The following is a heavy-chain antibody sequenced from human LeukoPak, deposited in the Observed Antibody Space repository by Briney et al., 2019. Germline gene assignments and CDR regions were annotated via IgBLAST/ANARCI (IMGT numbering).Heavy chain of an antibody. Sequence: GGSLRLSCAASGFTFSSFGMHWVRQAPGKGLEWVAFIRYDGSNKYYADSVKGRFTIARDNSKNTMYLKMNSLRAEDTAVYYSAKDQEVVVVPADIVIFQHWGQGTLVTVSS. CDR1: GFTFSSFG. D-gene: IGHD2-2*01. V-gene: IGHV3-30*02. J-gene: IGHJ1*01. CDR3: AKDQEVVVVPADIVIFQH. CDR2: IRYDGSNK.